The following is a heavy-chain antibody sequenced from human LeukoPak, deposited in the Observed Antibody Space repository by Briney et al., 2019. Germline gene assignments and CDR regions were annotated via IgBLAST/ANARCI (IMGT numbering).Heavy chain of an antibody. CDR3: AREGYYDSSGAPDY. CDR2: ISGYSGNT. CDR1: GYTFTSYG. D-gene: IGHD3-22*01. Sequence: ASVKVSCKASGYTFTSYGISWVRQAPGQGLEWMGWISGYSGNTNYAQKFQGRVTMTTDTCTSTAYMELRSLRSDDTAVYYCAREGYYDSSGAPDYWGQGTLVTVSS. V-gene: IGHV1-18*01. J-gene: IGHJ4*02.